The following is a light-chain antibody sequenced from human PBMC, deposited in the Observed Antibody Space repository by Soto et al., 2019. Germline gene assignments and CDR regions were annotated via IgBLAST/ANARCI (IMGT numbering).Light chain of an antibody. J-gene: IGKJ4*01. CDR2: GAS. V-gene: IGKV3-20*01. CDR1: QIVSSTY. Sequence: EIVLTQSPGTLSLSPGERATLSCRASQIVSSTYLAWFQQKPGQAPRLLIYGASTRATGIPDRFRGSGSGTDFTLTISGLEPEDFAFYYCQQYDVTPPNTFGGGTKVDIK. CDR3: QQYDVTPPNT.